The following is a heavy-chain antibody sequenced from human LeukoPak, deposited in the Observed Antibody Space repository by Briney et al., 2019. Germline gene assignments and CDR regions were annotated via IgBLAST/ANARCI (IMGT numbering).Heavy chain of an antibody. CDR3: AREDLNTILGAFDI. V-gene: IGHV1-2*06. D-gene: IGHD2/OR15-2a*01. J-gene: IGHJ3*02. CDR1: RYTFTGYY. Sequence: GASVKVPCKASRYTFTGYYMHWVRQAPGQGLEWMGRINPNSGGTNYAQKFQGRVTMTRDTSISTAYMELSTLRSDDTAVYYCAREDLNTILGAFDIWGQGTMVTVSS. CDR2: INPNSGGT.